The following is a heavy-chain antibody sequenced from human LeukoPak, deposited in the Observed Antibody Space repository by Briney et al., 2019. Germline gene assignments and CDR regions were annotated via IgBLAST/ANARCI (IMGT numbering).Heavy chain of an antibody. D-gene: IGHD6-19*01. J-gene: IGHJ4*02. V-gene: IGHV4-30-2*01. CDR3: ARAGGYSSGWYPGIYDY. CDR2: IYHSGST. CDR1: GGSISSGGYS. Sequence: SETLSLTCAVSGGSISSGGYSWSWIRQPPGKGLEWIGYIYHSGSTYYNPSLKSRVTISVDRSKNQFSLKLSSVTAADTAVYYCARAGGYSSGWYPGIYDYWGQGTLVTVSS.